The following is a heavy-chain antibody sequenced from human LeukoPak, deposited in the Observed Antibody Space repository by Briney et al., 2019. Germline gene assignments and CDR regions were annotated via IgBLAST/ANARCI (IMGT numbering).Heavy chain of an antibody. D-gene: IGHD1-14*01. Sequence: GASETVSFTSPGYTFTFYYLHWVRQAPGQGLGLMGWINPNSGGTTYAQKFQGRVTMTRDTSISTAFMELSRLRSDDTAVYYCARGQRQSGTHTTPFEYWGQGTLVTVSS. J-gene: IGHJ4*02. CDR2: INPNSGGT. V-gene: IGHV1-2*02. CDR1: GYTFTFYY. CDR3: ARGQRQSGTHTTPFEY.